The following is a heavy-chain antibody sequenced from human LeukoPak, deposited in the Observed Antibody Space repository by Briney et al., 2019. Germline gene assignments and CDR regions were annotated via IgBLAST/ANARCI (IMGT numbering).Heavy chain of an antibody. D-gene: IGHD3-22*01. CDR2: IIPIFGTA. CDR1: GGTFSSYA. J-gene: IGHJ1*01. Sequence: GASVKVSCKASGGTFSSYAISWVRQAPGQGLEWMGRIIPIFGTANYAQKFQGRVTITTDESTSTAYMELSSLRSEDTAVYYCARSHDSSGYPPEEYFQHWGQGTLVTVSS. V-gene: IGHV1-69*05. CDR3: ARSHDSSGYPPEEYFQH.